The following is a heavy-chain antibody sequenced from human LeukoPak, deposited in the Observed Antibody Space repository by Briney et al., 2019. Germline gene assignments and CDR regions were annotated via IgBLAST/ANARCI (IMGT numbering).Heavy chain of an antibody. D-gene: IGHD2-2*01. CDR3: ARGPPPCSSTSCYGDLDY. Sequence: GGSLRLSCAASGFTFSNYYMSWIRQAPGKGLEWVSYISSSGSTIYYADSVKGRFTLSRDNAKNSLYLQMNSLRAEDTAVYYCARGPPPCSSTSCYGDLDYWGQGTLVTVSS. J-gene: IGHJ4*02. CDR2: ISSSGSTI. V-gene: IGHV3-11*01. CDR1: GFTFSNYY.